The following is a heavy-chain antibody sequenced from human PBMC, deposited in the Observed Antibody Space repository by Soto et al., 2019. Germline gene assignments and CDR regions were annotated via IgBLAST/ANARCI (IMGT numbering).Heavy chain of an antibody. Sequence: PGEYLKISCKGSGYSFTSYWISWVRQMPGKGLEWMGRIDPSDSYTNYSPSFQGHVTISADKSISTAYLQWSSLKASDTAMYYCASPIMGGSPNDYWGQGTLVTVSS. CDR1: GYSFTSYW. CDR2: IDPSDSYT. D-gene: IGHD1-26*01. J-gene: IGHJ4*02. CDR3: ASPIMGGSPNDY. V-gene: IGHV5-10-1*01.